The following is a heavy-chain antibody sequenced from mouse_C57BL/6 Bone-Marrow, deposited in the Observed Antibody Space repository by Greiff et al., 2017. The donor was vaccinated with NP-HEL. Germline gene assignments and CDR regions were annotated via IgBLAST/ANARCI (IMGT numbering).Heavy chain of an antibody. CDR1: GIDFSRYW. CDR2: INPDSSTI. D-gene: IGHD1-1*01. J-gene: IGHJ3*01. V-gene: IGHV4-1*01. Sequence: EVQLQQSGGGLVQPGGSLKLSCAASGIDFSRYWMSWVRRAPGKGLEWIGEINPDSSTINYAPSLKDKFIISRDNAKNTLYLQMSKVRSEDTALYYCARPLYGSSYGFAYWGQGTLVTVSA. CDR3: ARPLYGSSYGFAY.